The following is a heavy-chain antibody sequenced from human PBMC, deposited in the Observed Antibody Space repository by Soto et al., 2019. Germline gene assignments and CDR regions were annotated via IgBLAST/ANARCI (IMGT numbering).Heavy chain of an antibody. CDR1: GGSISSSNW. CDR3: TRYMIDGSERSHYYYAMDV. D-gene: IGHD3-10*01. CDR2: IYHSGST. J-gene: IGHJ6*02. V-gene: IGHV4-4*02. Sequence: QVQLQESGPGLVKPSGTLSLTCAVSGGSISSSNWWSWVRQPPGQGLEWIGEIYHSGSTNYNPSLMSRLTISVDRSKNQLSMKLRSVTAADTAVYYCTRYMIDGSERSHYYYAMDVWGRGTTVTVSS.